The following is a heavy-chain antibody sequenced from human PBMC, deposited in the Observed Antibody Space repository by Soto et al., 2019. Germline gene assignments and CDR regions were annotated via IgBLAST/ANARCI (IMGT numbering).Heavy chain of an antibody. CDR1: GFSLSTSGMG. CDR3: AHYSSTSSFDY. D-gene: IGHD6-13*01. V-gene: IGHV2-5*02. CDR2: INWDVDK. J-gene: IGHJ4*02. Sequence: QITLKESGPTLVKPTQTFTLACTFSGFSLSTSGMGVGWIRQPPGKALEWLALINWDVDKRYSPTLKSRFTITKDTSNNQVALTMTNMDPVDTATYYCAHYSSTSSFDYWGQGTLVTVSS.